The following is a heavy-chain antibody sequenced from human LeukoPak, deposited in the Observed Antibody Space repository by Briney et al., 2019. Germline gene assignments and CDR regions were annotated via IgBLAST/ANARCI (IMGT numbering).Heavy chain of an antibody. J-gene: IGHJ4*02. CDR3: ARESGGSGYDFGY. D-gene: IGHD5-12*01. CDR1: GYTFTSYG. V-gene: IGHV1-69*04. CDR2: IIPILGIA. Sequence: ASVKVSCKASGYTFTSYGISWVRQAPGQGLEWMGRIIPILGIANYAQKFQGRVTITADKSTSTAYMELSSLRSEDTAVYYCARESGGSGYDFGYWGQGTLVTVSS.